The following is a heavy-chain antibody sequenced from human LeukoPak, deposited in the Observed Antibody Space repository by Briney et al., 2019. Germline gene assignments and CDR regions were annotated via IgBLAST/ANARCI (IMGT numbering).Heavy chain of an antibody. V-gene: IGHV3-23*01. CDR3: AKSFGSGWYLDY. Sequence: PGGSLRLSCAASGFTFGSYVMNWVRQAPGKGLEWVSAISGSGGSTYYADSVKGRFTISRDNSKNTLYLQMNSLRAEDTAVYYCAKSFGSGWYLDYWGQGTLVTVSS. CDR1: GFTFGSYV. D-gene: IGHD6-19*01. J-gene: IGHJ4*02. CDR2: ISGSGGST.